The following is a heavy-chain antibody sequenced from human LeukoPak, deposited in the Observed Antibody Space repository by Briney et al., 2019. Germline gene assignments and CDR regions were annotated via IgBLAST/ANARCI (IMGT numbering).Heavy chain of an antibody. CDR1: GFRFSSYG. V-gene: IGHV3-33*08. CDR3: ARSVSYMDV. CDR2: IRFDGDIK. J-gene: IGHJ6*03. D-gene: IGHD4-17*01. Sequence: TGGSLRLSCAASGFRFSSYGMHWVRQAPGKGLEWVALIRFDGDIKYYGEAVKGWFTISRNNAENKVFLQMDNLRAEDTAVYFCARSVSYMDVWGQGTTVTVSS.